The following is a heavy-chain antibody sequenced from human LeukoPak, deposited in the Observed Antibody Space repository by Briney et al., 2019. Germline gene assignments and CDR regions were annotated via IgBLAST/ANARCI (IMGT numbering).Heavy chain of an antibody. CDR1: GFTFSSHA. D-gene: IGHD3-22*01. V-gene: IGHV3-48*04. CDR2: ISSSSGTI. CDR3: ARAYFDSSPLDY. Sequence: GGSLRLSCAASGFTFSSHAMNWVRQAPGKGLEWVSYISSSSGTIYYADSVKGRFIISRDNAKNSLYLQMDNLRAEDTAVYYCARAYFDSSPLDYWGQGTLVTVSS. J-gene: IGHJ4*02.